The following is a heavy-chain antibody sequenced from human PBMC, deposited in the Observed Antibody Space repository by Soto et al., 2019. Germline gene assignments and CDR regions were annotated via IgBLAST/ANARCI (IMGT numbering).Heavy chain of an antibody. CDR2: IWYDGSNK. Sequence: GGSLRLSCAASGFTFSSYGMHWVRQAPGKGLEWVAVIWYDGSNKYYADSVKGRFTISRDNSKNTLYLQMNSLRAEDTAVYYCSRERDLTGYYISDYYYGMDVWGQGTTVTVSS. CDR1: GFTFSSYG. J-gene: IGHJ6*02. D-gene: IGHD3-9*01. CDR3: SRERDLTGYYISDYYYGMDV. V-gene: IGHV3-33*01.